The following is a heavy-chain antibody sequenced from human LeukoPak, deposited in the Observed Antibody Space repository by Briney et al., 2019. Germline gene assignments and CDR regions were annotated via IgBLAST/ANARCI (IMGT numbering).Heavy chain of an antibody. CDR3: ARDHASITGTFNWFDP. J-gene: IGHJ5*02. D-gene: IGHD1-20*01. V-gene: IGHV1-69*04. CDR2: IIPILGIA. CDR1: GGTFSSYA. Sequence: SVKVSCKASGGTFSSYAISWVRQAPGQGLEWMGRIIPILGIANYAQKFQGRVTITADKSTSTAYMELSSLRSEDTAVYYYARDHASITGTFNWFDPWGQGTLVTVSS.